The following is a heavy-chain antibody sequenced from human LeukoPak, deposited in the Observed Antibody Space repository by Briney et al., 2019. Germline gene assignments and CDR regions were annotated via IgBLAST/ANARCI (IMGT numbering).Heavy chain of an antibody. V-gene: IGHV4-39*01. J-gene: IGHJ6*02. CDR3: ARRGNYYYGMDV. CDR2: IHYSRST. CDR1: GGSITSSSYY. Sequence: SETLSLTCTVSGGSITSSSYYWGWIRQPPGKGLEWIGTIHYSRSTYYNPSLKGRVTISVDTSENQFSLKLSSVTAADTAVYYCARRGNYYYGMDVWGQGTTVTVSS.